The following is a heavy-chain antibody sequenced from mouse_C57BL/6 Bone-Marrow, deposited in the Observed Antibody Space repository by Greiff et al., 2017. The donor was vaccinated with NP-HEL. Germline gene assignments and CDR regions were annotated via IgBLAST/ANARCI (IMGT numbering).Heavy chain of an antibody. CDR2: IHPSDSDT. CDR3: AIDQYDDDGH. D-gene: IGHD2-4*01. V-gene: IGHV1-74*01. Sequence: QVQLQQPGAELVKPGASVKVSCKASGYTFTSYWMHWVKQRPGQGLEWIGRIHPSDSDTNYHQKFKGKATFTVDQSSSTAYMQLSSQTSEDSAGYYCAIDQYDDDGHWGQGTLVTVSA. CDR1: GYTFTSYW. J-gene: IGHJ3*01.